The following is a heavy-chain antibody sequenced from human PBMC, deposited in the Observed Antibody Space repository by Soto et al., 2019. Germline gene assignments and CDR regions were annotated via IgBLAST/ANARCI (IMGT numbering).Heavy chain of an antibody. D-gene: IGHD2-8*01. CDR2: ISYHGTT. CDR3: ARSAQWDAFDI. J-gene: IGHJ3*02. Sequence: QVQLQESGPGLVKPSQTLSLTCTVSGGSISSVNYYWSWIRQHPGKGLEWIGYISYHGTTFYNPPRKSRIILSGDTSENHFSLKLSSVTAADTAVYYCARSAQWDAFDIWGQGTLVTVSS. V-gene: IGHV4-31*03. CDR1: GGSISSVNYY.